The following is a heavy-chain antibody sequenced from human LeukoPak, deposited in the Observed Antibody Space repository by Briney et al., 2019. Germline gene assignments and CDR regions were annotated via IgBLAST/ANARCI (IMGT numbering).Heavy chain of an antibody. Sequence: SETLSLTCTVSGGSISSSSYYWGWIRQPPGKGLEWIGSIYYSGSTYYNPSLKSRVTISVDTPKNQFSLKLSSVTAADTAVYYCARRAGTAFDYWGQGTLVTVSS. J-gene: IGHJ4*02. D-gene: IGHD1-1*01. CDR3: ARRAGTAFDY. V-gene: IGHV4-39*01. CDR2: IYYSGST. CDR1: GGSISSSSYY.